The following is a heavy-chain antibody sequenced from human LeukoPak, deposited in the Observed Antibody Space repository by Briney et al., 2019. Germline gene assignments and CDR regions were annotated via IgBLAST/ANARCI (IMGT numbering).Heavy chain of an antibody. CDR3: ARDRGDYYDSSGYDY. J-gene: IGHJ4*02. D-gene: IGHD3-22*01. V-gene: IGHV4-30-4*01. CDR1: GGSISSGDSY. Sequence: PSQTLSLTCTVSGGSISSGDSYWSWIRQPPGTGLEWIGYIYYSGSTYYNPSLKSRVTISVDTSKNQFSLKLSSVTAADTAVYYCARDRGDYYDSSGYDYWGQGTLVTVSS. CDR2: IYYSGST.